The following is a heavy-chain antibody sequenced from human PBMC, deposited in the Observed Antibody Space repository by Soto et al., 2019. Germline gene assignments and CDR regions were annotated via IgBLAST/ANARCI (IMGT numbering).Heavy chain of an antibody. CDR1: GGSFSGYY. CDR2: INHSGST. CDR3: ARGRGYCSGGSCYSIPYFDY. J-gene: IGHJ4*02. V-gene: IGHV4-34*01. D-gene: IGHD2-15*01. Sequence: SETLSLTCAVYGGSFSGYYWSWIRQPPGKGLEWIGEINHSGSTNYNPSLKSRVTISVATSKNQFSLKLSSVTAADTAVYYCARGRGYCSGGSCYSIPYFDYWGQGTLVTVSS.